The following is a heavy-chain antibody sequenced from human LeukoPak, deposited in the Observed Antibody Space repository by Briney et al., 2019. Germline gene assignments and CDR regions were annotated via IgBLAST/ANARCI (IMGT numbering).Heavy chain of an antibody. J-gene: IGHJ6*03. CDR1: GFTFSRYS. D-gene: IGHD6-19*01. CDR2: ISSSGSTI. Sequence: QTGGSLRLSCAASGFTFSRYSMNWVRQAPGKGLEWVSYISSSGSTIYYADSVKGRFTISRDNAKNSLYLQMNSLRAEDTAVYYCARELVCSSGWYRSHCYYMDVWGKGTTVTISS. V-gene: IGHV3-48*04. CDR3: ARELVCSSGWYRSHCYYMDV.